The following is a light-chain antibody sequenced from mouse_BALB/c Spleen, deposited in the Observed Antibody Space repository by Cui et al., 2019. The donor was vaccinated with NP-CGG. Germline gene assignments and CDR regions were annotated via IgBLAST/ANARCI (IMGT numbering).Light chain of an antibody. Sequence: QAVVSQESALTPSLGETGTLTCRSSTGAVTTSNYANWVQEKPDHLFTGLIGGTNNRPPGVPARFSGSLIGDKAALTITGAQTEDEAIYFCALWYSNHWVFGGGTKLTVL. CDR3: ALWYSNHWV. CDR2: GTN. J-gene: IGLJ1*01. V-gene: IGLV1*01. CDR1: TGAVTTSNY.